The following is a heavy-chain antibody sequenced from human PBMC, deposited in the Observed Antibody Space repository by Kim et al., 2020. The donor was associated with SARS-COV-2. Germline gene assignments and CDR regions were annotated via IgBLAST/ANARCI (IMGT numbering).Heavy chain of an antibody. CDR1: GYTFTGYY. V-gene: IGHV1-2*02. D-gene: IGHD3-22*01. Sequence: ASVKVSCKASGYTFTGYYMHWVRQAPGQGLEWMGWINPNSGGTNYAQKFQGRVTMTRDTSISTAYMELSRLRSDDTAVYYCARAYYDSSGYYSVLGWFDPWGQGTLVTVSS. CDR2: INPNSGGT. CDR3: ARAYYDSSGYYSVLGWFDP. J-gene: IGHJ5*02.